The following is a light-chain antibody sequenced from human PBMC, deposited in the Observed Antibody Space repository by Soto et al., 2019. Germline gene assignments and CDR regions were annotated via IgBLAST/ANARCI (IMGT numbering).Light chain of an antibody. V-gene: IGLV2-14*01. CDR1: SRDIGFYNY. J-gene: IGLJ1*01. Sequence: QSVLTQPASVSGSPGQSITISCTGTSRDIGFYNYVSWYQQHPGKAPKLIISEVAKRPSGVSSRFSGSKSGNTASLPISGLQAEDEADYHCSSYTNTGTLYVFGTGTKLTVL. CDR2: EVA. CDR3: SSYTNTGTLYV.